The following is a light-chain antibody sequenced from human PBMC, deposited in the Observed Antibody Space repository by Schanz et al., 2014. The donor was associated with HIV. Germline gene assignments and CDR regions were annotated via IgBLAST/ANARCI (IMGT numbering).Light chain of an antibody. CDR1: SSNVGTNY. CDR3: AAWDGSLNGYV. Sequence: QSVLSQPPSASGTPGQRVTISCSGSSSNVGTNYVFWYQQFPGTAPKLLIYRNNQRPSGVPDRFSGSKSGTLASLAISGLQSEDEADYYCAAWDGSLNGYVFGTGTKLTVL. V-gene: IGLV1-47*01. J-gene: IGLJ1*01. CDR2: RNN.